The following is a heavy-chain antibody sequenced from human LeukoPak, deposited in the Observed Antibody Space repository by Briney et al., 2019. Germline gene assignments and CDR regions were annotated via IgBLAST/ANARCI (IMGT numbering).Heavy chain of an antibody. CDR3: ARLVVDCSSTSCYRGYRYDAFDV. D-gene: IGHD2-2*02. J-gene: IGHJ3*01. V-gene: IGHV5-51*01. Sequence: GASLTISCTGSGYSFTSYWIGWVRQMPGKGLGWMGIVYPGDSDTRYSPPFQGQVTISADKSISTAYLQWSSLKASDTAMYYCARLVVDCSSTSCYRGYRYDAFDVWGQGTMVTVSS. CDR1: GYSFTSYW. CDR2: VYPGDSDT.